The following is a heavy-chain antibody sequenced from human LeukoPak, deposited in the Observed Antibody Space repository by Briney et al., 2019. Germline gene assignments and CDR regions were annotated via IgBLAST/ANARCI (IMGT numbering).Heavy chain of an antibody. D-gene: IGHD2-2*02. CDR2: ISYDGSNK. CDR1: GFTFSSYG. J-gene: IGHJ4*02. V-gene: IGHV3-30*18. CDR3: AKDGIVVVPAAILFADY. Sequence: GGSLRLSCAASGFTFSSYGMPWVRQAPGKGLEWVAVISYDGSNKYYADSVKGRFTISRDNSKNTLYLQMNSLRAEDTAVYYCAKDGIVVVPAAILFADYWGQGTLVTVSS.